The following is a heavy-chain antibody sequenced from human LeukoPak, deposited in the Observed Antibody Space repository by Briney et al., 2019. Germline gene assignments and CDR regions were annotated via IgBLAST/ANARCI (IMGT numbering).Heavy chain of an antibody. CDR2: IYYSGST. D-gene: IGHD3-22*01. CDR1: GGSISSYY. J-gene: IGHJ6*02. CDR3: ARGAYDSSGYYWVGYYGMDV. Sequence: SETLSLTCTVSGGSISSYYWSWIRQPPGKGLEWIGYIYYSGSTNYNPSLKSRVTISVDTSKNQFYLKLSSVTAADTAVYYCARGAYDSSGYYWVGYYGMDVWGQGTTVTVSS. V-gene: IGHV4-59*01.